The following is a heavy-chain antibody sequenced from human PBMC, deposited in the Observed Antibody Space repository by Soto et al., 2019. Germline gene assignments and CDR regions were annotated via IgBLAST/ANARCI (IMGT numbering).Heavy chain of an antibody. CDR2: IVPMFGTS. V-gene: IGHV1-69*06. D-gene: IGHD3-3*01. CDR1: GGTSTRYA. Sequence: QERLVQSGAEVRKPGSSVKVSCKVTGGTSTRYAINWVRQAPGQGLEWMGGIVPMFGTSKYAQKFQGRITITANTSTNIAYMELRSLRSEDTAVYYCNRGSEYDFWSGYLWGQGTLVSVSS. CDR3: NRGSEYDFWSGYL. J-gene: IGHJ4*02.